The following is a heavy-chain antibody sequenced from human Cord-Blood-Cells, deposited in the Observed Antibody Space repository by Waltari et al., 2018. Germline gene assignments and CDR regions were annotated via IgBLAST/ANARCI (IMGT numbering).Heavy chain of an antibody. J-gene: IGHJ3*02. CDR2: IYYSGST. Sequence: QVQLQESGPGLVKPSETLPLPCTVPGGSISSHYWSWIRQPPGKGLEWIGYIYYSGSTNYNPSLKSRVTISVDTSKNQFSLKLSSVTAADTAVYYCATSLTGQIGAFDIWGQGTMVTVSS. V-gene: IGHV4-59*11. D-gene: IGHD3-9*01. CDR1: GGSISSHY. CDR3: ATSLTGQIGAFDI.